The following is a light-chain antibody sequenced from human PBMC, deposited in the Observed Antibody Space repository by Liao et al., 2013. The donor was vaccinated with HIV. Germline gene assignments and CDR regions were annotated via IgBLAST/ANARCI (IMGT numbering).Light chain of an antibody. V-gene: IGLV3-1*01. CDR2: QDS. CDR3: QAWDSSTVV. Sequence: ELTQPPSVSVSPGQTARITCSGDALPKQYAYWYQQKPGQAPVLVIYQDSKRPSGIPERFSGSNSGNTATLTISGTQAMDEADYYCQAWDSSTVVFGGGTKLTVL. J-gene: IGLJ2*01. CDR1: ALPKQY.